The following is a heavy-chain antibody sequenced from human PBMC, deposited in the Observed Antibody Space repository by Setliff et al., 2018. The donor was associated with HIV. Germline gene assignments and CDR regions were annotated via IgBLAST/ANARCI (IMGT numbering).Heavy chain of an antibody. CDR2: VFYNGDT. Sequence: SETLSLTCTVSGGPIRSYYWSWIRQSPGKGLEWIGYVFYNGDTAYNPSLESRLTILVDTSRNQFSLKLNSVTAADTAVYYCARAAYSGTYVWEPATDLWGRGTLVTVSS. CDR3: ARAAYSGTYVWEPATDL. V-gene: IGHV4-59*08. CDR1: GGPIRSYY. D-gene: IGHD1-26*01. J-gene: IGHJ2*01.